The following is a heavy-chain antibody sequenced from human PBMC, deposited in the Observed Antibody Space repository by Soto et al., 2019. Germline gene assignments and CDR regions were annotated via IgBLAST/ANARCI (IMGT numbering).Heavy chain of an antibody. CDR2: IYPGDSDT. Sequence: GESLKISCKGSGYSFTSYWIGWVRQMPGKGLEWMGIIYPGDSDTRYSPSFQGQVIIFVDKSISTAYLQWDSLKASDTAMYYCARGGYSYGYPYNSFDPWGKGTLGTVSS. V-gene: IGHV5-51*01. D-gene: IGHD5-18*01. CDR3: ARGGYSYGYPYNSFDP. CDR1: GYSFTSYW. J-gene: IGHJ5*02.